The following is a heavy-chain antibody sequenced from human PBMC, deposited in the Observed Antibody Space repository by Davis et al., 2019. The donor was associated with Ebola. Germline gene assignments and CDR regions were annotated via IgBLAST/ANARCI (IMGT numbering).Heavy chain of an antibody. CDR3: ARDTIYSSGSVY. D-gene: IGHD6-19*01. CDR1: GYTFTSYY. CDR2: INAGNGNT. V-gene: IGHV1-3*01. J-gene: IGHJ4*02. Sequence: AASVKVSCKASGYTFTSYYMHWVRQAPGQRLEWMGWINAGNGNTKYSQKFQGRVTITRDTSASTAYMELSSLRSEDTAVYYCARDTIYSSGSVYWGQGTLVTVSS.